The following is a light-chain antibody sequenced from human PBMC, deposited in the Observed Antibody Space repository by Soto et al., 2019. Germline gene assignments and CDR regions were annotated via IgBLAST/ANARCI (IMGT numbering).Light chain of an antibody. J-gene: IGKJ1*01. CDR3: QLYGSSPWT. V-gene: IGKV3-20*01. Sequence: EIVLTQSPGTLSLSQGERATLSCRASQSVSSSSLAWYQQKPGQAPRLLIYGASSRATGMPDRFSGSGSGTGFTVTVRRVEREDFAVYYCQLYGSSPWTFGQGTKVEIK. CDR1: QSVSSSS. CDR2: GAS.